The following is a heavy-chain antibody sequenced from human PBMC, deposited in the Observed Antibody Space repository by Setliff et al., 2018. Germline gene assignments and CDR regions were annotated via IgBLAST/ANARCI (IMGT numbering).Heavy chain of an antibody. CDR3: ARGRNIAARLLDS. CDR1: GDLVRGNS. D-gene: IGHD6-6*01. J-gene: IGHJ4*02. CDR2: INHRGST. Sequence: SETLSLTCSVRGDLVRGNSWHWVRQSPGKGLTWIGEINHRGSTNYNPSLKSRVTISIDTSRDQFSLKLISMIAADTAVYYCARGRNIAARLLDSWGQGTLVTVSS. V-gene: IGHV4-34*01.